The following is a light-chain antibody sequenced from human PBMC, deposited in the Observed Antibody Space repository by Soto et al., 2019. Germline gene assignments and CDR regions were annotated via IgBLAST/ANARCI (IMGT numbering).Light chain of an antibody. CDR3: QQYCTTPRT. V-gene: IGKV4-1*01. J-gene: IGKJ1*01. CDR1: QSVLYSSNNKNY. Sequence: DIVMTQSPDSLAVSLGERATINCKSSQSVLYSSNNKNYLAWYQQKPGQPPKLLIYWASTRESGVPDRYSGSGSGKDLTLTISSLQAEDVAVYYCQQYCTTPRTFGQGTKVEIK. CDR2: WAS.